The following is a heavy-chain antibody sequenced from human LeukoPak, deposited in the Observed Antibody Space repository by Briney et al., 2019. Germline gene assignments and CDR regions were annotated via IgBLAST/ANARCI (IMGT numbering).Heavy chain of an antibody. CDR3: AKDAQRGFDYSNSLDK. J-gene: IGHJ4*02. V-gene: IGHV3-33*06. CDR2: IWADGTNR. Sequence: PGGSPKLPLCTSGFHFQHYGMHWVRPAPGKGLEWVAGIWADGTNRYYGDPVKGRFTISRDNFQRTVYLQMNSLRAEDTAVYYCAKDAQRGFDYSNSLDKWGQGTLVTVSS. D-gene: IGHD4-11*01. CDR1: GFHFQHYG.